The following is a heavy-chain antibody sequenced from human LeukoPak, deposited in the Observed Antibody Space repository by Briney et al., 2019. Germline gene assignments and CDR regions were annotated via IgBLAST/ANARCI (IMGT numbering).Heavy chain of an antibody. CDR3: AKDVHHYGSGKIDP. Sequence: GGSLRLSCAASGFTFDDYAMHWVRQAPGKGLEWVSLISGDGGSTYYADSVKGRFTISRDNSKNSLYLQMNSLRTEDTALYYCAKDVHHYGSGKIDPWGQGTLVTVSS. CDR2: ISGDGGST. CDR1: GFTFDDYA. J-gene: IGHJ5*02. V-gene: IGHV3-43*02. D-gene: IGHD3-10*01.